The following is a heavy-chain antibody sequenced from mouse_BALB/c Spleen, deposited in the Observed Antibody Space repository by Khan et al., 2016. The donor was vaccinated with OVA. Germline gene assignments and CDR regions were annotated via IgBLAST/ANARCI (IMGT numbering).Heavy chain of an antibody. Sequence: QIQLVQSGPELKKPGETVKISCKASGFTFTNYGMNWVKQAPGKGLKWMGWINIYTGEPTYADDFKGRFALSLETSASTAYLQINNLKNEDMATYFCARTYDNDYRYFDVWGAGTTVTVSA. CDR3: ARTYDNDYRYFDV. V-gene: IGHV9-1*02. D-gene: IGHD2-12*01. J-gene: IGHJ1*01. CDR1: GFTFTNYG. CDR2: INIYTGEP.